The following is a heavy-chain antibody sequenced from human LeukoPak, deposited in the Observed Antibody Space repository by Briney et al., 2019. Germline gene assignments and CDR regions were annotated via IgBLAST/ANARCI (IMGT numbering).Heavy chain of an antibody. CDR3: ARHYSAYSSSWFSFFDY. J-gene: IGHJ4*02. Sequence: NSSETLSLTCTVSGGSISSYYWSWIRQPPGKGLEWIGYIYYSGSTNYNPSLKSRVTISVDTSKNQFSLKLSSVTAADTAVYYCARHYSAYSSSWFSFFDYWGQGTLVTVSS. V-gene: IGHV4-59*08. D-gene: IGHD6-13*01. CDR2: IYYSGST. CDR1: GGSISSYY.